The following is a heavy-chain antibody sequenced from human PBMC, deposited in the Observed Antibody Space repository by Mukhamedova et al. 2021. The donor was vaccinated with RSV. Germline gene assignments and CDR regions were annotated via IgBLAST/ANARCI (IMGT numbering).Heavy chain of an antibody. CDR2: TGVNT. CDR3: ARDHSASWSEYFQH. D-gene: IGHD2-21*01. Sequence: TGVNTYYADSVKGRFTISRDNSQSTVYLQMNSLRDEDSAVYYCARDHSASWSEYFQHWGQGTLVTVSS. V-gene: IGHV3-23*01. J-gene: IGHJ1*01.